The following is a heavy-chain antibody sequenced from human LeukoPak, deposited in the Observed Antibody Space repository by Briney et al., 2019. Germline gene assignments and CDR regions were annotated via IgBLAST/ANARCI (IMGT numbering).Heavy chain of an antibody. CDR2: IYYSGST. D-gene: IGHD7-27*01. J-gene: IGHJ4*02. CDR1: GGSISSYY. CDR3: ARGPLGTPYYFDY. Sequence: PSETLSLTCTVSGGSISSYYWSWIRQPPGTGLEWIGYIYYSGSTNYNPSLRSRVTISVDTSKNQFSLKLSSVTAADTAVYYCARGPLGTPYYFDYWGQGTLVTVSS. V-gene: IGHV4-59*01.